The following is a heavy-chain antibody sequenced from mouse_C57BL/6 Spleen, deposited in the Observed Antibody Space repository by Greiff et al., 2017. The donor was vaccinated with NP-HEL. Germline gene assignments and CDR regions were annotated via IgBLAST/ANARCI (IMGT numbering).Heavy chain of an antibody. CDR3: AREGTGVFDY. D-gene: IGHD3-3*01. Sequence: VKLQQPGAELVRPGSSVKLSCKASGYTFTSYWMHWVKQRPIQGLEWIGNIDPSDSETHYNQKFKDKATLTVDKSSSTAYMQLSSLTSEDSAVYYCAREGTGVFDYWGQGTTLTVSS. CDR1: GYTFTSYW. J-gene: IGHJ2*01. CDR2: IDPSDSET. V-gene: IGHV1-52*01.